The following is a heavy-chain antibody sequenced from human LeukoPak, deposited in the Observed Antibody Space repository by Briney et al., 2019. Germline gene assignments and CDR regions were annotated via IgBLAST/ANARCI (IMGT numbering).Heavy chain of an antibody. V-gene: IGHV3-7*03. J-gene: IGHJ4*02. CDR3: ARDPDYGDPGPFFDY. CDR2: ISPDGSGT. D-gene: IGHD2-21*02. Sequence: GGSLRLSCATSGFTFGTYWMTWVRQAPGTGLEWVANISPDGSGTFYVGSVKGRFTISRDNAKNSLYLHMNSLRAEDTAIYYCARDPDYGDPGPFFDYWGQGVLVTVSS. CDR1: GFTFGTYW.